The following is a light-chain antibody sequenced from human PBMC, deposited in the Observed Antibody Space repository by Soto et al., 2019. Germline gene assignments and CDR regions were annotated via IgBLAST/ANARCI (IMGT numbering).Light chain of an antibody. Sequence: EIGMTQSPPTLSVSPGERATLSCRASQTVSRKLAWYQLKPGQAPRLLIYGASTRATDIPARFSGSGSGTDFALTIGSLQSEDFAVYYCQQYNNWPPAFGQGTTVE. CDR2: GAS. CDR3: QQYNNWPPA. J-gene: IGKJ1*01. CDR1: QTVSRK. V-gene: IGKV3-15*01.